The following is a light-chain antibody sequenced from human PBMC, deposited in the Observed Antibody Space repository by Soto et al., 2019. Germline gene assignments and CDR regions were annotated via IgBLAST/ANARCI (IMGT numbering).Light chain of an antibody. J-gene: IGLJ1*01. CDR1: TTDVDGYDY. Sequence: QSVLTQPASVSGSPGQSITISCTGATTDVDGYDYVSWYQQHPGQVPKLLIYDVNSRPSGISYRFSGSKSGDRASLTISGLQAEDDADYYCSSYTSSASFYVFGAVTKVTVL. CDR3: SSYTSSASFYV. V-gene: IGLV2-14*03. CDR2: DVN.